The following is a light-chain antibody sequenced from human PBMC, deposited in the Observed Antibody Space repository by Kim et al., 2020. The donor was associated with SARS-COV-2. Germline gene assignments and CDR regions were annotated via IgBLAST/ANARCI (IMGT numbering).Light chain of an antibody. V-gene: IGLV1-44*01. Sequence: QSVLTQPPSASETPGQTVTISCSGSHSNIASHTVSWYQQVPGTAPRLLIHNDNQRPSGVPDRFFGSKSGPSASLAIIGLQSEDEADYYCAVWDDSLNLVFGEGTK. J-gene: IGLJ2*01. CDR3: AVWDDSLNLV. CDR1: HSNIASHT. CDR2: NDN.